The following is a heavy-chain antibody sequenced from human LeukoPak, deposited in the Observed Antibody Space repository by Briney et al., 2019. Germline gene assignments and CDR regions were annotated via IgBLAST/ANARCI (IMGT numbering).Heavy chain of an antibody. V-gene: IGHV1-2*02. D-gene: IGHD5-18*01. J-gene: IGHJ4*02. CDR3: ARGGPTWIQLWSNPFYYFDY. Sequence: EASVKVSCKASGYTFTGYYMHWVRQAPGQGLEWMGWINPNSGGTNYAQKFQGRVTMTRDTSISTAYMELSRLRSDDTAVYYCARGGPTWIQLWSNPFYYFDYWGQGTLVTVSS. CDR2: INPNSGGT. CDR1: GYTFTGYY.